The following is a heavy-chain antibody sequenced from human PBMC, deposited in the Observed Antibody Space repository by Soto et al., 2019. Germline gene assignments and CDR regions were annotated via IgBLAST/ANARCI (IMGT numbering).Heavy chain of an antibody. CDR2: IYYSGST. CDR1: GSSISSSSYY. CDR3: ARHQSHSSSYVDP. D-gene: IGHD6-13*01. J-gene: IGHJ5*02. Sequence: QLQLQESGPGLVKPSETLSLTCTVSGSSISSSSYYWGWIRQPPGKGLEWIGSIYYSGSTYYNPSLKSRVTISVDTSKNQFSLKLSSVTAADTAVYYCARHQSHSSSYVDPWGQGTLVTVSS. V-gene: IGHV4-39*01.